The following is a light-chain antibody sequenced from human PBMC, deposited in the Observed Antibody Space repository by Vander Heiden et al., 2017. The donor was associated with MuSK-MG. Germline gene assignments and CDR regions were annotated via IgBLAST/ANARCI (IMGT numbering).Light chain of an antibody. J-gene: IGKJ1*01. CDR3: PQSFSTPRT. Sequence: DIQMTQSPSSLSASVGDRVTITCRASQSINSYLNWYQQKPGKAPKLLIYAASSLQRGVPSRFSGSGSGTDFTLTISRLQPEDFATYFCPQSFSTPRTFGQGTKVDIK. CDR1: QSINSY. CDR2: AAS. V-gene: IGKV1-39*01.